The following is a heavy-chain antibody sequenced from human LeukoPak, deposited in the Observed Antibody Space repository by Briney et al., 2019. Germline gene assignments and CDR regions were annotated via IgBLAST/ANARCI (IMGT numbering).Heavy chain of an antibody. CDR3: AHISSSWPDY. J-gene: IGHJ4*02. D-gene: IGHD6-13*01. V-gene: IGHV3-11*03. Sequence: GGSLRLSCAASGFTFSDYYMSWVRQAPGKGLEWVSYISGRSTFTKYADSVKGRFTISRDNSKNTLYLQMNSLRAEDTAVYYCAHISSSWPDYWGQGTLVTVSS. CDR2: ISGRSTFT. CDR1: GFTFSDYY.